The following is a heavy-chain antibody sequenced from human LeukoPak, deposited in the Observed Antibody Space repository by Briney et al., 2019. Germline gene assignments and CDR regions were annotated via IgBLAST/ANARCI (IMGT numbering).Heavy chain of an antibody. D-gene: IGHD3-10*01. CDR3: ARDGDYGTGSYYRGCYDC. V-gene: IGHV1-2*02. CDR1: GYSFTAFY. CDR2: IHPRKGDT. Sequence: ASLRVSCKASGYSFTAFYIHWVRQAPGRGLEWMGWIHPRKGDTQYAQKFQDRVTMTRDTSTRTAYMDLSSLGSDDTAVYYCARDGDYGTGSYYRGCYDCWGQGILVTVSS. J-gene: IGHJ4*02.